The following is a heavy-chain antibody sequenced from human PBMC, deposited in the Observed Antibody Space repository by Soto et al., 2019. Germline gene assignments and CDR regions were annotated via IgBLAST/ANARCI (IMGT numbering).Heavy chain of an antibody. CDR2: ILFDGTNQ. J-gene: IGHJ6*04. Sequence: QLQLVESGGGVVQPGMSLRLSCTASGFTFSSYAMHWVRQAPGKGLEWVAVILFDGTNQYYADAVKGRFTISRDNSKNTLFLHMDSLSPEDTAVYYGAKVGPDLTVPRVEPPLSPYSSGVWGKGTTVTVSS. CDR1: GFTFSSYA. D-gene: IGHD3-10*01. CDR3: AKVGPDLTVPRVEPPLSPYSSGV. V-gene: IGHV3-30*18.